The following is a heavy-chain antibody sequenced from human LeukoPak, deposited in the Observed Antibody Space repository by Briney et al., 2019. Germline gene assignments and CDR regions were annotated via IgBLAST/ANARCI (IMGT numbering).Heavy chain of an antibody. CDR2: IYYSGST. Sequence: KPSETLSLTCAVYGGSFSGYYWSWIRQPPGKGLEWIGSIYYSGSTYYNPSLKSRVTISVDTSKNQFSLKLSSVTAADTAVYYCARGLFISGAFDIWGQGTMVTVSS. J-gene: IGHJ3*02. V-gene: IGHV4-34*01. CDR3: ARGLFISGAFDI. D-gene: IGHD3-16*02. CDR1: GGSFSGYY.